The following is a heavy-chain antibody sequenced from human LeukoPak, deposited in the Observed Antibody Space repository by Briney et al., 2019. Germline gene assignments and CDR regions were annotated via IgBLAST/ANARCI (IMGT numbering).Heavy chain of an antibody. Sequence: PGRSLRLSCAASGFTFSNYAVHWVRQAPGKGLDWVAVISHDGSNKYYADSVKGRFTISRDNSMNTLFLQMNSLRAEDTAMYYCAASPKYSSSWYEYFEHWGQGALVTVSS. CDR1: GFTFSNYA. CDR3: AASPKYSSSWYEYFEH. J-gene: IGHJ1*01. D-gene: IGHD6-13*01. CDR2: ISHDGSNK. V-gene: IGHV3-30*01.